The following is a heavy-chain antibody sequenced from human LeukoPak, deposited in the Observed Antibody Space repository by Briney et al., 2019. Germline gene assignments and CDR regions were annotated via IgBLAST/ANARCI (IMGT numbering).Heavy chain of an antibody. CDR1: GVSISSSNSY. V-gene: IGHV4-39*01. D-gene: IGHD3/OR15-3a*01. CDR3: ARQTGSGLFILP. J-gene: IGHJ4*02. Sequence: SETLSLTCTVSGVSISSSNSYWGWIRQPPGKGLEWIGSIYYSGNTYYNASLKSQVSISIDTSKNQFSLKVTSVTAADTAVYYCARQTGSGLFILPGGQGTLVTASS. CDR2: IYYSGNT.